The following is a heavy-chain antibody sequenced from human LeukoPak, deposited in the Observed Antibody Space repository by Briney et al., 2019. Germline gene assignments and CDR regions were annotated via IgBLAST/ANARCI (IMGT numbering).Heavy chain of an antibody. V-gene: IGHV1-69*04. Sequence: SVKVSCKASVGTFSTHAISWVRQAPGQGFEWMGRLIPIFSVGDYAQKFRGRVTITADTSTSTAYMELRSLTSEDTAVYYCARESRELALSHFDPWGQGTLVTVSS. CDR3: ARESRELALSHFDP. J-gene: IGHJ5*02. D-gene: IGHD3-16*01. CDR2: LIPIFSVG. CDR1: VGTFSTHA.